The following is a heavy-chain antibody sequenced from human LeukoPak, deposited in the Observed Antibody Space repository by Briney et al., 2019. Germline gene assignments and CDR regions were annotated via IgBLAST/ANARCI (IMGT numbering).Heavy chain of an antibody. CDR3: ARDGYFIEVSSGYYYPIDY. V-gene: IGHV3-21*01. CDR2: ISSSSSYI. Sequence: GGFLRLSCAASGFAFSSYSMNWVRQAPGKGLEWVSSISSSSSYIYYADSVKGRFTISRDNAKNSLYLQMNSLRAEDTAVYYCARDGYFIEVSSGYYYPIDYWGQGTLVTVSS. CDR1: GFAFSSYS. J-gene: IGHJ4*02. D-gene: IGHD3-22*01.